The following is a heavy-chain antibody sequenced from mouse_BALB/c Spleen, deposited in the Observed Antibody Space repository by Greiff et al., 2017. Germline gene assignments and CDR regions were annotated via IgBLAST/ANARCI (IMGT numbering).Heavy chain of an antibody. Sequence: QVHVKQSGPGLVQPSQSLSITCTVSGFSLTSYGVHWVRQSPGKGLEWLGVIWSGGSTDYNAAFISRLSISKDNSKSQVFFKMNSLQANDTAIYYCASPHYYGYDYYAMDYWGQGTSVTVSS. CDR1: GFSLTSYG. V-gene: IGHV2-2*02. J-gene: IGHJ4*01. CDR2: IWSGGST. D-gene: IGHD1-2*01. CDR3: ASPHYYGYDYYAMDY.